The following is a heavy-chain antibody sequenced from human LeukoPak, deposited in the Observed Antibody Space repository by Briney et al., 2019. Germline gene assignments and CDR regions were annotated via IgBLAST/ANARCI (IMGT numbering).Heavy chain of an antibody. D-gene: IGHD6-19*01. J-gene: IGHJ4*02. CDR1: GGTFSSYA. CDR3: ARALGLAVAGHFDY. Sequence: SSVKVSCKASGGTFSSYAISWVRQAPGQGLEWMGRIIPIFGTANYAQKFQGRVTITTDESTSTAYMELSSLRSEDTAVYYCARALGLAVAGHFDYWGQGTLVTVSS. V-gene: IGHV1-69*05. CDR2: IIPIFGTA.